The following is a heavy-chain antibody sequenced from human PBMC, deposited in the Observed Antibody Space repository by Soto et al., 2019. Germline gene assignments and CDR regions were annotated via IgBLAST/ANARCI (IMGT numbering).Heavy chain of an antibody. V-gene: IGHV3-74*01. Sequence: EVQLVESGGGLVQPGGSLRLSCAVSGFTLSNYYMHWARQAPGKGLVWVSHINGDGSITNYADSVKGRFTISRDNAKKTLYLEMDSLRAEETGVYYCARGGVPAALDMWGEGTMVPVSS. D-gene: IGHD3-16*01. J-gene: IGHJ3*02. CDR3: ARGGVPAALDM. CDR2: INGDGSIT. CDR1: GFTLSNYY.